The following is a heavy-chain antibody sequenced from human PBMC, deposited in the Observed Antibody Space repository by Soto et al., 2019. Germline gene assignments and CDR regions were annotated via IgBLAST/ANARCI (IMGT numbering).Heavy chain of an antibody. V-gene: IGHV1-69*13. CDR2: LIPIFGTA. D-gene: IGHD2-15*01. Sequence: SVKVSCKASGGTFSSYAISWVRPAPGQGLEWMGGLIPIFGTANYAQKFQGRVTITADESKSTADMELSSLRSEDTAVYYCARVEYCSGGSCSQFGDSFDIGCQGTMVTVSS. CDR1: GGTFSSYA. J-gene: IGHJ3*02. CDR3: ARVEYCSGGSCSQFGDSFDI.